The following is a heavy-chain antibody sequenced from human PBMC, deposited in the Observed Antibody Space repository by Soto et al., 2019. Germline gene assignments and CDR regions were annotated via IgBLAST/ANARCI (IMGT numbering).Heavy chain of an antibody. Sequence: PSETLSLTCTVSGDSIRNSNWWTWVRQAPGKGLEWIGEINYTGNTNYNPSLKSPVTISIDTSKNQFSLRLSSVTDADTAIYYCARDRRFGDLFYYYYGMDVWGQGTTVT. J-gene: IGHJ6*02. CDR1: GDSIRNSNW. CDR2: INYTGNT. CDR3: ARDRRFGDLFYYYYGMDV. V-gene: IGHV4-4*02. D-gene: IGHD3-10*01.